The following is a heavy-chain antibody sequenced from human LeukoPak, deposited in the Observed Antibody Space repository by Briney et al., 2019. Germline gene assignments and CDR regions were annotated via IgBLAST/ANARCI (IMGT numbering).Heavy chain of an antibody. V-gene: IGHV3-15*01. D-gene: IGHD3-3*01. J-gene: IGHJ4*02. Sequence: PGGSLRLSCAASGFTFSNAWMSWVRQAPGKGLEWVGRIKSKTDGGTTDYAAPVKGRFTISRDNSKNTLYLQMNSLRAEDTAVYYCAKGVRFLEWSSSYYFDYWGQGTLVTVSS. CDR3: AKGVRFLEWSSSYYFDY. CDR1: GFTFSNAW. CDR2: IKSKTDGGTT.